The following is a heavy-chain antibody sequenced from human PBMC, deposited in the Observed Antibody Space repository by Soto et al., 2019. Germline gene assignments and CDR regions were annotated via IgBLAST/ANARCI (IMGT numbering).Heavy chain of an antibody. CDR3: ATRPLLPGAP. CDR2: IYSSGST. J-gene: IGHJ3*01. Sequence: EVQLVESGGGLIQPGGSLRRSCAASGFTFSSNDMNWVRQAPGKGLEWVSLIYSSGSTSYADSVKGRFTISRDNSKTTLYLQMSSLRAEDTAVYYCATRPLLPGAPWGQGTMVTVSS. D-gene: IGHD3-22*01. CDR1: GFTFSSND. V-gene: IGHV3-53*01.